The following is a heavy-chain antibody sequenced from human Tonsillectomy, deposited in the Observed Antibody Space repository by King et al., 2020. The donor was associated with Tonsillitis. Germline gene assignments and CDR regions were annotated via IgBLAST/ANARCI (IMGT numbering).Heavy chain of an antibody. V-gene: IGHV3-23*04. CDR3: AKESRDPYFDY. J-gene: IGHJ4*02. Sequence: VQLVESGGGLVQPGGSLRLSWEASGFNFSSYAMNWVRQAPGKGLEWVSGISGSGDRPFYADSVKGRFTISRDNSKNTLYLQMSSLRAEDTAVYYCAKESRDPYFDYWGQGTLVTVSS. CDR1: GFNFSSYA. CDR2: ISGSGDRP.